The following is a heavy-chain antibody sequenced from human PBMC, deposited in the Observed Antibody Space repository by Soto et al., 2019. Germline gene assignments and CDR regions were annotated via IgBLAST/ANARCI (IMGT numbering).Heavy chain of an antibody. V-gene: IGHV3-48*02. D-gene: IGHD1-26*01. CDR1: GFTFSNSG. CDR2: ISSSSSTI. Sequence: EVQLVESGGGLVQPGGSLRLSCAASGFTFSNSGMNWVRQAPGKGLERVSYISSSSSTIRYADSVKGRFTISRDNAKNSLFLQMNSLRDEDTAVYYCARDRGGAGATDYWGQGTLVTVSS. J-gene: IGHJ4*02. CDR3: ARDRGGAGATDY.